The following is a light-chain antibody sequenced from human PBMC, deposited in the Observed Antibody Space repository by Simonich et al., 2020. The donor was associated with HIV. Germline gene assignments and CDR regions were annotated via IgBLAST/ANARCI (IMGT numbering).Light chain of an antibody. CDR3: MQALQTPLT. CDR2: LGS. CDR1: QSLVHSNGYDY. V-gene: IGKV2-28*01. Sequence: DIVMTQSPLSLPVTPGAPASISCMSSQSLVHSNGYDYLDWYLQKPGQSPHLLIYLGSNRASGVPDRFSGSGSGTDFTLKISRVEAEDVGVYYCMQALQTPLTFGGGTKVEIK. J-gene: IGKJ4*01.